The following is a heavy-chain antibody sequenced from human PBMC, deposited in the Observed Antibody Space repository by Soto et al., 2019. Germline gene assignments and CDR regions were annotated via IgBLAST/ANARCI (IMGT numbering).Heavy chain of an antibody. V-gene: IGHV4-39*01. Sequence: SETLSLTCTVSGGSLSSSSYYWGWIRQPPGKGLEWIGSIYYSGSTYYNPSLKSRVTISVDTSKNQFSLKLSSVTAADTAVYYCARSGDYYGMDVWGQGTTVTVSS. CDR1: GGSLSSSSYY. J-gene: IGHJ6*02. CDR3: ARSGDYYGMDV. D-gene: IGHD2-8*02. CDR2: IYYSGST.